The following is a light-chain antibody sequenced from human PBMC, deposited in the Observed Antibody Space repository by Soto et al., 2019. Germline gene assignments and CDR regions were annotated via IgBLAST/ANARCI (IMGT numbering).Light chain of an antibody. J-gene: IGLJ1*01. CDR2: GST. CDR3: NSYTTLSNRV. Sequence: QSVLTQPPSVSGAPGQRVTISCTGSSTNIGAGYDVQWYQQFPGIAPKLLISGSTNRRSGVPDRFSGSESGTSASLTITGLQAEDEADYYCNSYTTLSNRVFGTGTKLTVL. V-gene: IGLV1-40*01. CDR1: STNIGAGYD.